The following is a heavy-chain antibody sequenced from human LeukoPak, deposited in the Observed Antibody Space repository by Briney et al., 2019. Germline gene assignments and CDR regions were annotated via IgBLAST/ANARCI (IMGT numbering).Heavy chain of an antibody. CDR2: IKPDGTQR. D-gene: IGHD3-3*01. J-gene: IGHJ4*02. CDR3: ATDRGFASFDY. Sequence: GRSLRLSCAASGFIFSSYWMDWVRQAPGKGLEWVASIKPDGTQRDYVDSVKGRFTISRDNGKNSLYLDLNSLRAEDTAVYYCATDRGFASFDYWGQGTLVTVSS. CDR1: GFIFSSYW. V-gene: IGHV3-7*01.